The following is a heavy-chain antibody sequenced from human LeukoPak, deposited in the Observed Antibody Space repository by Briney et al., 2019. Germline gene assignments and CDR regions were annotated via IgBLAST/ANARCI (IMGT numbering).Heavy chain of an antibody. J-gene: IGHJ3*02. Sequence: SETLSLTCIVSGGSISSSSYYWGWIRQPPGKGLEWIGSIYYSGSTYYNPSLKSRVTISVDTSKNQFSLKLSSVTAADTAVYYCARHLRPPTYYYGSGSYGPSPPLNDAFDIWGQGTMVTVSS. CDR1: GGSISSSSYY. CDR3: ARHLRPPTYYYGSGSYGPSPPLNDAFDI. D-gene: IGHD3-10*01. V-gene: IGHV4-39*01. CDR2: IYYSGST.